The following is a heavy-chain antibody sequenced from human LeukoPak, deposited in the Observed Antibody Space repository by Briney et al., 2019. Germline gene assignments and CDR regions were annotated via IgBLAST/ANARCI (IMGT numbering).Heavy chain of an antibody. D-gene: IGHD4-17*01. CDR3: ARVHGDYEPFDY. CDR2: IYYSGST. V-gene: IGHV4-30-4*01. CDR1: GGSISSGDYY. Sequence: PSETLSLTYTVSGGSISSGDYYWSWIRQPPGKGLEWIGYIYYSGSTYYNPSLKSRVTISVDTSKNQFSLRLSSVTAADTAVYYCARVHGDYEPFDYWGQGTLVTVSS. J-gene: IGHJ4*02.